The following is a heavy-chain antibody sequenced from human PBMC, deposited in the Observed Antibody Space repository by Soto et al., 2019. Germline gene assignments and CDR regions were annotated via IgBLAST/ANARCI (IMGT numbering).Heavy chain of an antibody. CDR2: IWYDGSNT. V-gene: IGHV3-33*01. D-gene: IGHD3-3*01. Sequence: PGGSLRLSCAASGFTFSDSGMHWVRQAPGKGLEWVAVIWYDGSNTFYADSVKGRFTISRDNPKNTLYLQMNSLRAEDTAVYYCARDKVTIFGKSGFDPWGQGTLVTVSS. CDR3: ARDKVTIFGKSGFDP. J-gene: IGHJ5*02. CDR1: GFTFSDSG.